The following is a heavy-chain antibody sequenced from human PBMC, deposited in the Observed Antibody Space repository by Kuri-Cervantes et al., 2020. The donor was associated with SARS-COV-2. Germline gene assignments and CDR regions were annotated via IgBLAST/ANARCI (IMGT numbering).Heavy chain of an antibody. D-gene: IGHD3-10*01. V-gene: IGHV4-59*01. CDR1: GGSISSYY. CDR3: ARGWDYGSGSYYPRGDYGMDV. J-gene: IGHJ6*02. Sequence: SETLSLTCTVSGGSISSYYWSWVRQPPGKGLEWIGYIYYRGSTNYNPSLKSRVTISVDTSKNQFSLKLSSVTAADTAVYYCARGWDYGSGSYYPRGDYGMDVWGQGTTVTVSS. CDR2: IYYRGST.